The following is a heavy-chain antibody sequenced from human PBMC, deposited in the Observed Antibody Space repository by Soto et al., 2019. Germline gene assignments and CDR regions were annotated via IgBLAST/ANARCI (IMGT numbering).Heavy chain of an antibody. D-gene: IGHD3-22*01. CDR2: ISGSGGST. CDR1: GFTFSSYA. Sequence: GGSLRLSCAASGFTFSSYAMSWVRQAPGKGLEWVSAISGSGGSTYYADSVKGRFTISRDNSKNTLYLQMNSLRAEDTAVYYCAKDISSPSYYYDSSGYYYAYLAFDYWGQGTLVTVSS. V-gene: IGHV3-23*01. J-gene: IGHJ4*02. CDR3: AKDISSPSYYYDSSGYYYAYLAFDY.